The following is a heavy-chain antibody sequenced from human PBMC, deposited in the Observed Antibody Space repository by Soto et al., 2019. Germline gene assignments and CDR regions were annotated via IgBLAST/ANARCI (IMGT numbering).Heavy chain of an antibody. J-gene: IGHJ5*02. Sequence: QVQLVQSGGEVKKPGASVKVSCKASGYTFTNYGISWVRQAPGQGLEWMGWINVYNGNTKYAQKVQGRVTMTTDTPTSTADMELRSLRSDDTAVYYCARGVGSGSYYNQYNWFDPWGQGTLVTVSS. V-gene: IGHV1-18*01. CDR3: ARGVGSGSYYNQYNWFDP. D-gene: IGHD3-10*01. CDR2: INVYNGNT. CDR1: GYTFTNYG.